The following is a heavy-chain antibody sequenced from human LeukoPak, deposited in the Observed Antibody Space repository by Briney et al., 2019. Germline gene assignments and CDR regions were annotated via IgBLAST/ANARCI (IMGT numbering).Heavy chain of an antibody. J-gene: IGHJ4*02. CDR2: TRSSDAGT. V-gene: IGHV3-23*01. CDR3: AREKGHFDY. Sequence: GGSLRLSCAASGFTFSNYNMNWVRQAPGKGLEWVSATRSSDAGTYHADSVRGRFTISRDNSKNTLYLQMNSLRAEDPASSYCAREKGHFDYWGQGTLVTVSS. CDR1: GFTFSNYN.